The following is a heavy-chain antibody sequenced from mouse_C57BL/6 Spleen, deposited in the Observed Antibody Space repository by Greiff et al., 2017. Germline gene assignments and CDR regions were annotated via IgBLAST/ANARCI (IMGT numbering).Heavy chain of an antibody. Sequence: EVKLMESGGGLVKPGGSLKLSCAASGFTFSDYGMHWVRQAPEKGLEWVAYISSGSSTIYYADTVKGRFTNSRDNAKNTLFLQMTSLRSEDTAMYYCARAVDYYAMDYWGQGTSVTVSS. J-gene: IGHJ4*01. CDR2: ISSGSSTI. V-gene: IGHV5-17*01. CDR3: ARAVDYYAMDY. CDR1: GFTFSDYG.